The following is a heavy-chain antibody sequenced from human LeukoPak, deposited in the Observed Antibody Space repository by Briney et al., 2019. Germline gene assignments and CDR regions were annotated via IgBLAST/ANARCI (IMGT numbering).Heavy chain of an antibody. V-gene: IGHV4-59*01. CDR1: GVSISSYY. J-gene: IGHJ4*02. Sequence: SETLSLTCTVSGVSISSYYWSWIRQPPGKGREWIGYIYYSGSTNYNPSLKSRVTISVDTSKNQFSLKLSSVTAADTAVYYRARKSASSGHYQFDYWGQGTLVTVSS. D-gene: IGHD3-22*01. CDR2: IYYSGST. CDR3: ARKSASSGHYQFDY.